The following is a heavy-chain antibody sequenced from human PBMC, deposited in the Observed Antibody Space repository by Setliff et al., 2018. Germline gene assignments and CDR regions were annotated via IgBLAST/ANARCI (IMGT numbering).Heavy chain of an antibody. D-gene: IGHD2-2*01. Sequence: AGSLRLSCAASGFTLDDYAMHWVRQAPGKGLEWVSLISWDGGSTYYADSVKGRFTISRDNSKNSLYLQMNSLRAEDTALYYCAKDSSAINWYFDLWGRGTLVTVSS. CDR2: ISWDGGST. CDR1: GFTLDDYA. J-gene: IGHJ2*01. CDR3: AKDSSAINWYFDL. V-gene: IGHV3-43D*04.